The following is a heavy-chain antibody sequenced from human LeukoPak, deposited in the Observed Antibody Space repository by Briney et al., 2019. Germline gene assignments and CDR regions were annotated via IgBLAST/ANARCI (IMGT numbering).Heavy chain of an antibody. CDR2: IKTETDGGTV. D-gene: IGHD5-18*01. Sequence: GGSLRLSCVGSGFIFSNAWMSWVRQAPGKGLEWVGRIKTETDGGTVDYAAPVKGRFTISRDDSKDTLYLEMNSLKTEDTAVYYCTSPQLWLRGALGYWGQGILVTVTS. J-gene: IGHJ4*02. CDR1: GFIFSNAW. CDR3: TSPQLWLRGALGY. V-gene: IGHV3-15*01.